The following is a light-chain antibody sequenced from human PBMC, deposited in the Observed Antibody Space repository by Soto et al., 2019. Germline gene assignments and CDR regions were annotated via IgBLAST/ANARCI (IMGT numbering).Light chain of an antibody. V-gene: IGLV1-40*01. J-gene: IGLJ1*01. Sequence: QSGLTQPPSVSGAPRQRVTISCTGSSSTTGACYALHWYQQLPGKAPKLLISGNPNRPSGVPDRFSGSKSGTSASLAITGLQAEDEADYYCHSYDSSLSASYVFGGGSKATGL. CDR2: GNP. CDR1: SSTTGACYA. CDR3: HSYDSSLSASYV.